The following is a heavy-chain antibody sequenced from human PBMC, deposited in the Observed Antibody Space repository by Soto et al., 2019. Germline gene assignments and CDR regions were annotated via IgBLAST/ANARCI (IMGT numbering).Heavy chain of an antibody. CDR3: AKVDDREGWRWLHLGGAFDI. J-gene: IGHJ3*02. D-gene: IGHD2-21*01. CDR1: GFTFSSYA. V-gene: IGHV3-23*01. CDR2: ISGSGGST. Sequence: EVQLLESGGGLVQPGGSLRLSCAASGFTFSSYAMSWVRQAPGKGLEWVSAISGSGGSTYYADSVKGRFTISRDNSKNTLYLQMNSLRAEDTAVYYCAKVDDREGWRWLHLGGAFDIWGQGTMVTVSS.